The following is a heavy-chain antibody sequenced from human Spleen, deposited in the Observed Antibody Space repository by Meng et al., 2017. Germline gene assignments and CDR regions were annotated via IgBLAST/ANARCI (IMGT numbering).Heavy chain of an antibody. V-gene: IGHV7-4-1*01. Sequence: QVWLGHSGFEVRKPWPSVKVSCNAPGYTLTTYTMHWVRQPPGQGLEWLGLINTNTGNPTYAPGFTGRFVFSLDTSISTAYLQICGLRAEDTAMYYCARTKEYYDSSFDLWGQGTLVTVSS. CDR1: GYTLTTYT. CDR2: INTNTGNP. D-gene: IGHD3-22*01. CDR3: ARTKEYYDSSFDL. J-gene: IGHJ4*02.